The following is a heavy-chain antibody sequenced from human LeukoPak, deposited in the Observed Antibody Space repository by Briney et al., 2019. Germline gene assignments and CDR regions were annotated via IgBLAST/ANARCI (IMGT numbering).Heavy chain of an antibody. J-gene: IGHJ4*02. CDR1: GFTFSSYW. D-gene: IGHD3-22*01. CDR2: INQSGST. CDR3: ARSYNYDSSGYPFDY. V-gene: IGHV4-34*01. Sequence: GSLRLSCAASGFTFSSYWMSWVRQAPGKGLEWVGEINQSGSTNYNPSLKSRVTISVDTSKNQFSLKLSSVTAADTAVYYCARSYNYDSSGYPFDYWGQGTLVTVSS.